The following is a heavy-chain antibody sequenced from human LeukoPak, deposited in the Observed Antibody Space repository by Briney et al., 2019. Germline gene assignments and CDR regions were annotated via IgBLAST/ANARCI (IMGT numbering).Heavy chain of an antibody. V-gene: IGHV3-43*01. CDR1: GFTFEDYT. CDR3: VKDLSFESSGHVFEY. CDR2: ISWDGTT. J-gene: IGHJ4*02. Sequence: GGSLRLSCAASGFTFEDYTMHWVRQAPGKTLEWVSLISWDGTTYYTDSVKGRFTMSRDNSKNSLYLQMDTLRSEDTAFYYCVKDLSFESSGHVFEYWGQGTLDTVSS. D-gene: IGHD6-19*01.